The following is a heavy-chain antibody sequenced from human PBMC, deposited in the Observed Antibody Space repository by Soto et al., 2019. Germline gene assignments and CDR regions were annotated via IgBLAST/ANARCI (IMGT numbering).Heavy chain of an antibody. CDR1: GFTFSSYD. CDR3: VRRVSGNYDY. Sequence: EVQLAESGGGMVQPGGSLRLSCVASGFTFSSYDMHWVRQAPGKGLEYVSSISSNGGTTYYGNSVKGRFTISRDNSKNTLYLPVGSLRYEDRAVYYCVRRVSGNYDYWGQGTMVTVSS. J-gene: IGHJ4*02. D-gene: IGHD1-7*01. CDR2: ISSNGGTT. V-gene: IGHV3-64*01.